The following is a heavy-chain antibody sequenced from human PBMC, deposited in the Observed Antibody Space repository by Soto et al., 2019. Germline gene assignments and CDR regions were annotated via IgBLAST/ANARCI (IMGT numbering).Heavy chain of an antibody. Sequence: SETLSLTCAVSGASIGSGGWWSWVRQPPGKGLEWIAEIFHDGNTNYSPPLKSRVTISVDKSQNQFSLNVYSVTAADTAVYYCARHEGWTGPDQWGQGTLVTVSS. D-gene: IGHD2-8*02. CDR3: ARHEGWTGPDQ. V-gene: IGHV4-4*02. CDR1: GASIGSGGW. J-gene: IGHJ5*02. CDR2: IFHDGNT.